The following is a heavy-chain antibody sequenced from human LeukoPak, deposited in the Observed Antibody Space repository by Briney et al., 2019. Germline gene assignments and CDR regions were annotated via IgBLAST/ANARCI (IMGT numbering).Heavy chain of an antibody. CDR1: GFTFSSYS. CDR2: IRSSSSTI. J-gene: IGHJ4*02. D-gene: IGHD6-6*01. Sequence: TGGSLRLSCAASGFTFSSYSMNWVRQAPGKGLEWVSYIRSSSSTIYYADSVKGRFTISRDNAKNSLYLQMNSLRAEDTAVYYCARDSDPLVDYWGQGTLVTVSS. V-gene: IGHV3-48*01. CDR3: ARDSDPLVDY.